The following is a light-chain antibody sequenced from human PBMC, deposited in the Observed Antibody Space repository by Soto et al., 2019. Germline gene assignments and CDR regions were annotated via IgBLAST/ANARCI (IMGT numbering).Light chain of an antibody. CDR3: QQFNNSPFT. J-gene: IGKJ3*01. V-gene: IGKV1D-13*01. CDR2: DAS. CDR1: QGISSA. Sequence: ALQLTQSPSSLSASVGDRVTITCRASQGISSALAWYQQTPGKPPKLLIYDASSLEIGVPSRFSGSGSVTDFTLTISSLQPEDFATYYCQQFNNSPFTFGPGTKVDIK.